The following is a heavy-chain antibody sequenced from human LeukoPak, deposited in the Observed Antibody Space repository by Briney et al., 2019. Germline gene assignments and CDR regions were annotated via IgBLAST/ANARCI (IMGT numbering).Heavy chain of an antibody. J-gene: IGHJ4*02. V-gene: IGHV4-39*01. Sequence: SETLSLTCTVSGGSISSSSYYWGWIRQPPGKGLEWIGSIYYSGSTYYNPSLKSRVTISVDTSKNQFSLKLSSVTAADTAVYYCARLAIVVVPAAIGPYGGFDYWGQGTLVTVSS. CDR3: ARLAIVVVPAAIGPYGGFDY. CDR2: IYYSGST. D-gene: IGHD2-2*02. CDR1: GGSISSSSYY.